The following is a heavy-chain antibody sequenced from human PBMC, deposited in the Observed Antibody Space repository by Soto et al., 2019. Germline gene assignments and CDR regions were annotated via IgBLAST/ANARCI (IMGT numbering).Heavy chain of an antibody. CDR3: AKDPRNLSGWGEYFQH. D-gene: IGHD6-19*01. J-gene: IGHJ1*01. V-gene: IGHV3-30*18. CDR1: GFTFSSYG. Sequence: QVQLVESGGGVVQPGRSLRLSCAASGFTFSSYGMHWVRQAPGKGLEWVAVISYDGSNKYYADSVKGRFTISRDNSKNTLYLQMNSLRAEDTAVYYCAKDPRNLSGWGEYFQHWGQGTLVTVSS. CDR2: ISYDGSNK.